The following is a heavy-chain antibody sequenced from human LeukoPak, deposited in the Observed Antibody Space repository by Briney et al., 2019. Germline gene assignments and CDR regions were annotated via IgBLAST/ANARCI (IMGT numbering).Heavy chain of an antibody. CDR3: ARGGQEAGTLDY. CDR2: ISSSSSYI. CDR1: GFTFSSYA. V-gene: IGHV3-21*01. Sequence: PGGSLRLSCAASGFTFSSYAMSWVRQAPGKGLEWVSSISSSSSYIYYADSVKGRFTISRDNAKNSLYLQMNSLRAEDTAVYYCARGGQEAGTLDYWGQGTLVTVSS. J-gene: IGHJ4*02. D-gene: IGHD6-19*01.